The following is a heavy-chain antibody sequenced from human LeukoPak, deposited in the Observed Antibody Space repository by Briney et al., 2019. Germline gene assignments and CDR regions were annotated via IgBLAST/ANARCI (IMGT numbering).Heavy chain of an antibody. CDR1: GFPLRSHA. Sequence: GGSLRLSCAASGFPLRSHAMSWVRQAPGKGLEWVSAISDSGVSTYYADSVKGRFTISRDNSKNTLFLQMHSLRAEDTAVYYCATGDGSYWYFDLWGRGTLVTVSS. D-gene: IGHD3-10*01. V-gene: IGHV3-23*01. CDR2: ISDSGVST. J-gene: IGHJ2*01. CDR3: ATGDGSYWYFDL.